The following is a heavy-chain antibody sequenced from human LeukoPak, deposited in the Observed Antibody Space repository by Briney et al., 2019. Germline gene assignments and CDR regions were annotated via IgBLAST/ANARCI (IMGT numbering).Heavy chain of an antibody. J-gene: IGHJ6*02. V-gene: IGHV3-23*01. D-gene: IGHD3-3*01. CDR2: ISGSGGST. CDR1: GFTFSSYA. CDR3: AKATSPAWVYYDFWSGYPPAWQSYYYGMDV. Sequence: PGGSLRLSCAASGFTFSSYAMSWVRQAPGKGLEWVSAISGSGGSTYYADSVKGRFTISRDNFKNTLYLQMNSLRAEDTAVYYCAKATSPAWVYYDFWSGYPPAWQSYYYGMDVWGQGTTVTVSS.